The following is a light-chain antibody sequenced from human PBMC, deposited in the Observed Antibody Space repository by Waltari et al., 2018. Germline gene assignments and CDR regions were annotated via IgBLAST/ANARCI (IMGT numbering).Light chain of an antibody. Sequence: QSALTQPASASGSPGQSITISCNVSISDVGGYRFVSWYQQHPDKAPKLMIYDFTNRPSGVSSRFSGSKSGNTASLTISGLQAEDEADYYCSSYTSNSVLFGGGTKLTVL. CDR1: ISDVGGYRF. J-gene: IGLJ2*01. CDR2: DFT. CDR3: SSYTSNSVL. V-gene: IGLV2-14*03.